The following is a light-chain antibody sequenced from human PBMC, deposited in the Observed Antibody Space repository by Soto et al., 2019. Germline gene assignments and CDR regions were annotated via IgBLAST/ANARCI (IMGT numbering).Light chain of an antibody. V-gene: IGLV2-14*01. J-gene: IGLJ2*01. CDR2: EVS. CDR3: SSYTSSSTLYVV. Sequence: QSALTQPASVSGSPGQSITISCTGTSSDVGGYNYVSWYQQHPGKAPKLMIYEVSNRPSGVSNRFSGSKSGNTASLTISGLHAEDEADYYCSSYTSSSTLYVVFGGVTKLTVL. CDR1: SSDVGGYNY.